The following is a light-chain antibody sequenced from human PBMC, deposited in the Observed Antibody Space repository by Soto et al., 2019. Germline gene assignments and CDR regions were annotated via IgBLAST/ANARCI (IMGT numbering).Light chain of an antibody. CDR1: SSNIGAGYD. CDR2: GNS. CDR3: QYYDSSLSGYV. V-gene: IGLV1-40*01. J-gene: IGLJ1*01. Sequence: QSVLTQPPSVSGAPGQRVTISCTGSSSNIGAGYDVHWYQQLPGTAPKLLIYGNSNRPSGVPDRFSGSKSGTSASLAITGLHADDEADYYCQYYDSSLSGYVFGTGTNVNVL.